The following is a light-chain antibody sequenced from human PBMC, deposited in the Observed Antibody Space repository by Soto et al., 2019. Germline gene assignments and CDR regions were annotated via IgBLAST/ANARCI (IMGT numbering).Light chain of an antibody. CDR2: GAS. CDR1: QSVSSSY. J-gene: IGKJ1*01. Sequence: EIVLTQSPGTLSLSPGERATLSCRASQSVSSSYLAWYQQKTGQAPRLLIYGASSRATGIPDRFSGSGSGTDFTLTISRLEPEDFAVYYCQQYGSSPWMFGQGTKV. V-gene: IGKV3-20*01. CDR3: QQYGSSPWM.